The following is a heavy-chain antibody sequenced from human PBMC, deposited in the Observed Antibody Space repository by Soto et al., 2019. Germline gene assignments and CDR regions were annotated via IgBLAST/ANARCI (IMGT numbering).Heavy chain of an antibody. V-gene: IGHV4-34*01. J-gene: IGHJ5*02. Sequence: SETLSLTCAVYGGSVNGYYWNWIRQPPGKGLEWIGEINHTGGTHYNPSLKSRVTMSVDTSKNQFSLRLSSVTAADTAIYYCAKRITVFGFLIPTFDPWGQGTKVAVYS. D-gene: IGHD3-3*01. CDR3: AKRITVFGFLIPTFDP. CDR2: INHTGGT. CDR1: GGSVNGYY.